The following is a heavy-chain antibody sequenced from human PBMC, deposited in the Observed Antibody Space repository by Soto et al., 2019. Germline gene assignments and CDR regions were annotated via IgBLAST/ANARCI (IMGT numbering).Heavy chain of an antibody. J-gene: IGHJ4*02. CDR2: IFYSGST. Sequence: QVQLQESGPGLVKPSETLSLTCTVSGGSISXYXXSXXXQPPGKGLEWIGFIFYSGSTSYNPSLXXXXXXXXXXXXXXXXXXXXXXXXXXXXXXXXXXXXXXXXXXXXSWGQGTLVAVSS. CDR1: GGSISXYX. V-gene: IGHV4-59*01. CDR3: XXXXXXXXXXXXS.